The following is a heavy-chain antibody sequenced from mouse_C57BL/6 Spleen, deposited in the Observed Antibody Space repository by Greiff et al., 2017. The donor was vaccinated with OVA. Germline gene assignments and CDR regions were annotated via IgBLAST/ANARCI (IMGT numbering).Heavy chain of an antibody. CDR2: IYPRSGNT. CDR1: GYTFTSYG. CDR3: ARYDYDSFYAMDY. Sequence: VKLMESGAELARPGASVKLSCKASGYTFTSYGISWVKQRTGQGLEWIGEIYPRSGNTYYNEKFKGKATLTADKSSSTAYMELRSLTSEDSAVYFCARYDYDSFYAMDYWGQGTSVTVSS. J-gene: IGHJ4*01. D-gene: IGHD2-4*01. V-gene: IGHV1-81*01.